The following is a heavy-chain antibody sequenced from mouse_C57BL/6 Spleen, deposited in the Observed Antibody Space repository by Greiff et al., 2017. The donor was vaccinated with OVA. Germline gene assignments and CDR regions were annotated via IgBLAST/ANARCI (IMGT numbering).Heavy chain of an antibody. Sequence: VMLVESGAELARPGASVKLSCKASGYTFTSYGISWVKQRTGQGLEWIGEIYPRSGNTYYNEKFKGKATLTADKSSSTAYMELRSLTSEDSAVYFCARKDYDYPSDYWGQGTTLTVSS. CDR1: GYTFTSYG. CDR2: IYPRSGNT. CDR3: ARKDYDYPSDY. D-gene: IGHD2-4*01. J-gene: IGHJ2*01. V-gene: IGHV1-81*01.